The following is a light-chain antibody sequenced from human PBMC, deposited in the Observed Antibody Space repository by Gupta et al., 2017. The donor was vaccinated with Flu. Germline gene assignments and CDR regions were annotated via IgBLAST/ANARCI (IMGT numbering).Light chain of an antibody. CDR1: QSLLYSDAYNY. Sequence: DIVMTQSPLSLPVTPGAPASISCRSSQSLLYSDAYNYLDWYLQKPGQSPQLLIYLGSNRASGVPDRFSGSGSGTDFTLKISRVEAEDVGVYYCMQALQTPYTFGQGTKLEIK. CDR3: MQALQTPYT. V-gene: IGKV2-28*01. J-gene: IGKJ2*01. CDR2: LGS.